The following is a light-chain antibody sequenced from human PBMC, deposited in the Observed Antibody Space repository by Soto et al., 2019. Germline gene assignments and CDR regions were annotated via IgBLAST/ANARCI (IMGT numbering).Light chain of an antibody. J-gene: IGKJ4*01. Sequence: EIVLTQSPGTLSLSPRERATLSCTASQSISGSYLAWYQQTPGPAPRVVIYGVSRRATGIPDRFSGSGSGTYFTLTISRLEPEDFAVYYCQQYDNSPLTFGGGTKVEVK. CDR2: GVS. V-gene: IGKV3-20*01. CDR3: QQYDNSPLT. CDR1: QSISGSY.